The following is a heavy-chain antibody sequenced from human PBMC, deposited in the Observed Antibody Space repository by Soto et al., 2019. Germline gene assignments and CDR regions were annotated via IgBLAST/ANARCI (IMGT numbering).Heavy chain of an antibody. J-gene: IGHJ2*01. CDR3: ARAYLDNWYVEL. CDR1: GGTFRSYV. D-gene: IGHD1-26*01. CDR2: IIPIFGTT. V-gene: IGHV1-69*01. Sequence: QVQLVQSGAEVKKPGSSVKVSCKDSGGTFRSYVINWVRQAPGQGLEWMGGIIPIFGTTYYVQKFQDRVTITADESTSTAYMELSSLSSEDTAIYYGARAYLDNWYVELWGRGTLVTVSA.